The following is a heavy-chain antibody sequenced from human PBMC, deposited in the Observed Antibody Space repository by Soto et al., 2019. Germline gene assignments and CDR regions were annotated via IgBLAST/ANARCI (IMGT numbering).Heavy chain of an antibody. CDR2: IYYSGNT. V-gene: IGHV4-30-4*01. CDR1: GDSITSGDYY. CDR3: ASFVGLLWGGVSPAESWGSYYFDN. Sequence: VQLQESGPGLVKPSQTLSLTCTVSGDSITSGDYYWSWIRQPPGKGLEWIGYIYYSGNTNYNPSPKRRVIVSVDTSKNQFSLKLTSVTAADTAVYYCASFVGLLWGGVSPAESWGSYYFDNWGQGTLVTVSS. D-gene: IGHD2-8*01. J-gene: IGHJ4*02.